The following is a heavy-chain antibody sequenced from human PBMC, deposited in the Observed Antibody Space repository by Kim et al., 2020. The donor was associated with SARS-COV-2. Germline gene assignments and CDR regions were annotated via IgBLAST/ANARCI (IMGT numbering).Heavy chain of an antibody. Sequence: GGSLRLSCAASGFTFTNFWMSWVRQAPGKGLEWVANVDYDGSGKYYVDAVKGRFTISRDNAKNSLDLLMNSLRAEDMAVYYCARVIEQYFDYWGQGTLVTGSS. D-gene: IGHD2-15*01. CDR2: VDYDGSGK. V-gene: IGHV3-7*03. CDR1: GFTFTNFW. CDR3: ARVIEQYFDY. J-gene: IGHJ4*02.